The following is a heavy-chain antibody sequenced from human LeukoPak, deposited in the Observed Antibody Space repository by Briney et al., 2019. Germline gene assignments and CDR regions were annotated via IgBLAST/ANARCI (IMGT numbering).Heavy chain of an antibody. D-gene: IGHD6-13*01. CDR1: GFTFSSYS. J-gene: IGHJ6*04. Sequence: PGGSLRLSCAAPGFTFSSYSMNWVRQAPGKGLEWVSSISSSSSYIYYADSVKGRFTISRDNAKNSLYLQMNSLRAEDTAVYYWAGGPISSSCYYYGMDVGGKGPTVTVSS. CDR3: AGGPISSSCYYYGMDV. V-gene: IGHV3-21*01. CDR2: ISSSSSYI.